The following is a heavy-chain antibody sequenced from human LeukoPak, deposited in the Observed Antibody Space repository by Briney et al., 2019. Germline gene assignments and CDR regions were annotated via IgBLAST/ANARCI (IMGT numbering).Heavy chain of an antibody. CDR1: GGTFSSYA. V-gene: IGHV1-69*05. J-gene: IGHJ5*02. CDR3: ARGVDVDTAMVVRYNWFDP. CDR2: VIPIFGTA. Sequence: SVKVSCKASGGTFSSYAISWVRQAPGQGLEWMGGVIPIFGTANYAQKFQGRVTITTDESTSTAYMELSSLRSEDTAVYYCARGVDVDTAMVVRYNWFDPWGQGTLVTVSS. D-gene: IGHD5-18*01.